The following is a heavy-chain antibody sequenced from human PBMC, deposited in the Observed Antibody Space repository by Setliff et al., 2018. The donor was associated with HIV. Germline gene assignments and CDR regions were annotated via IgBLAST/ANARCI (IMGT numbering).Heavy chain of an antibody. Sequence: ESLKISCKGFGYKFTDYWVGWVRQMPGEGLEWMGVIYGDGSDPRYSPSFQGQVTISVDKSINTAYLRWTSLKASDTALYYCARARGYSYGGFDYYGMDVWGQGTTVTVSS. CDR3: ARARGYSYGGFDYYGMDV. CDR2: IYGDGSDP. V-gene: IGHV5-51*01. J-gene: IGHJ6*02. CDR1: GYKFTDYW. D-gene: IGHD5-18*01.